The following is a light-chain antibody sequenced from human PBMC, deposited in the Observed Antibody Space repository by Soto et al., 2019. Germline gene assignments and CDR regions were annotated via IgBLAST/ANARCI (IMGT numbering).Light chain of an antibody. CDR2: AAT. Sequence: DIQMTQSPSSVSASVGNTVTIPCRASQDIISRLAWFQQQPGRPPKYVIQAATMLQSGFPSRFAGSGSGRDFTLTIHTLQPEDSATYYCLQVANFPRTFGQGTKVE. CDR3: LQVANFPRT. CDR1: QDIISR. J-gene: IGKJ1*01. V-gene: IGKV1-12*01.